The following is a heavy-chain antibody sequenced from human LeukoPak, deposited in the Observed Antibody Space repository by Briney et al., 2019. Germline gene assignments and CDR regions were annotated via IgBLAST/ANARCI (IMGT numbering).Heavy chain of an antibody. CDR3: AREVVRYYGSGSYYRGYYYYYMDV. D-gene: IGHD3-10*01. J-gene: IGHJ6*03. V-gene: IGHV4-61*09. CDR2: IYTSGST. Sequence: SETLSLTCNVSGGSIDGGGYYWTWIRQAAGKGLDWVGHIYTSGSTNYKPSLKSRVTILLDTSKNQFSLRLTSVTATDTAVYYCAREVVRYYGSGSYYRGYYYYYMDVWGKGTTVTISS. CDR1: GGSIDGGGYY.